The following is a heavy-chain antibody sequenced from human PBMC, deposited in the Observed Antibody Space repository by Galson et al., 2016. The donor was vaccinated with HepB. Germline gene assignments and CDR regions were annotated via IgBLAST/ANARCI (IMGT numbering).Heavy chain of an antibody. CDR1: GFKFHDYA. D-gene: IGHD1-26*01. CDR3: VQDIENGIYRYFDY. CDR2: ITWKSGSR. Sequence: SLRLSCAASGFKFHDYAMHWVRQAPGKGLEWVAGITWKSGSRAYADSVKGRVTISRDDAKNSLHLQMNSLRAEDTALYYCVQDIENGIYRYFDYWGQGTLVTVSS. V-gene: IGHV3-9*01. J-gene: IGHJ4*02.